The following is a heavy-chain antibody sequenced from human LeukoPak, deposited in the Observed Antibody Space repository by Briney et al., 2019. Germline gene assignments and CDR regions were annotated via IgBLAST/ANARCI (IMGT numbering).Heavy chain of an antibody. J-gene: IGHJ3*02. V-gene: IGHV1-24*01. D-gene: IGHD2-21*02. Sequence: ASVKVSCKVSGYTLTELSMHWVRQAPGKGLEWMGGFDPEDGETIYAQKFQGRVTMTKDTSTDTAYMELSSLRSEDTAVYYCARVEGGDPDAFDIWGQGTMVTVSS. CDR3: ARVEGGDPDAFDI. CDR2: FDPEDGET. CDR1: GYTLTELS.